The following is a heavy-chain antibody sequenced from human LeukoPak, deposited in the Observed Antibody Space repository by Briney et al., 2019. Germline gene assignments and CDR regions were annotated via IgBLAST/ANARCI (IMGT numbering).Heavy chain of an antibody. CDR3: IRDEALWRLDY. CDR2: IDEGGSNA. V-gene: IGHV3-74*03. D-gene: IGHD2-21*01. J-gene: IGHJ4*02. CDR1: GFTFSNHW. Sequence: GGSLRLSCAASGFTFSNHWMHWVRQAPGRGLVWVSRIDEGGSNAMYADSVKGRFSISRDNAKNTVNLQMNSLRAEDTGVYYCIRDEALWRLDYWGQGTLVTVSS.